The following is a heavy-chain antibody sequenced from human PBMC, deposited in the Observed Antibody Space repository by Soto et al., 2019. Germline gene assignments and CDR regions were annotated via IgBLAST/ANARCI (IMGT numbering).Heavy chain of an antibody. CDR1: GFTFSSYG. CDR3: ADITGTTVDY. D-gene: IGHD1-7*01. Sequence: QVQLVESGGGVVQPGRSLRLSCAASGFTFSSYGMHWVRQAPGKGLEWVAVISYDGSNKYYADSVKGRFTISRDNSKNTLYLQMNSLRAEDTAVYYCADITGTTVDYWGQGTLVTVSS. V-gene: IGHV3-30*03. J-gene: IGHJ4*02. CDR2: ISYDGSNK.